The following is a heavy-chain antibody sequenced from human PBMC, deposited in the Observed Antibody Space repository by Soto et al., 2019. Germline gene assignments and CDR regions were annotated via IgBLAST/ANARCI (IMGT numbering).Heavy chain of an antibody. V-gene: IGHV5-51*01. Sequence: GESLKISCKGSGYSFTSYWIGWVRQMHGKGLGWMGIIYPGDSDTRYSPSFQGQVTISADKSISTAYLQWSSLKASDTAMYYCAVVATMVRGALHGMDVWGQGTTVTVSS. CDR1: GYSFTSYW. CDR3: AVVATMVRGALHGMDV. CDR2: IYPGDSDT. D-gene: IGHD3-10*01. J-gene: IGHJ6*02.